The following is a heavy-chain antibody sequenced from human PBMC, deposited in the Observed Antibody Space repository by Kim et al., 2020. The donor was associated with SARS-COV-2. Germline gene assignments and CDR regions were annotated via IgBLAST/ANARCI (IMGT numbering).Heavy chain of an antibody. CDR2: IYYSGST. V-gene: IGHV4-39*01. CDR1: GGSFSSSSYY. D-gene: IGHD5-12*01. J-gene: IGHJ4*02. CDR3: ARPLSDGYNYFRFDY. Sequence: SETLSLTCTVSGGSFSSSSYYWGWIRQPPGKGLEWIGSIYYSGSTYYNPSLKSRVTISVDTSKNQFSLKLSSVTAADTAVYYCARPLSDGYNYFRFDYWGQGTLVTVSS.